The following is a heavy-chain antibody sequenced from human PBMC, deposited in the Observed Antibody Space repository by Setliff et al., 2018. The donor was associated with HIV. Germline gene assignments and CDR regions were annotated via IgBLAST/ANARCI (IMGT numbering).Heavy chain of an antibody. CDR2: INEDGSIT. V-gene: IGHV3-74*03. D-gene: IGHD2-15*01. J-gene: IGHJ5*02. Sequence: GGSLRLSCEASGFPFSAYAFSWVRQAPGKGLVWVSRINEDGSITTYADSVEGRFTISRDNPKNSLYLQMTSLRAEDTAVYYCARSGGDCSGISCYSLWFDPWGHGTLVTVSS. CDR1: GFPFSAYA. CDR3: ARSGGDCSGISCYSLWFDP.